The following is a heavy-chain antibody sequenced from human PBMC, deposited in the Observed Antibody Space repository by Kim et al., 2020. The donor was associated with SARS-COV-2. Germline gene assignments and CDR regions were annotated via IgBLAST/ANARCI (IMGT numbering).Heavy chain of an antibody. Sequence: GGSLRLSCAASGFTFSSYGMHWVRQAPGKGLEWVAVISYDGSNKYYADSVKGRFTISRDNSKNTLYLQMNSLRAEDTAVYYCAKDQHYYDSSGYYGPGPNYYYGMDVWGQGTTVTVSS. D-gene: IGHD3-22*01. CDR2: ISYDGSNK. J-gene: IGHJ6*02. CDR1: GFTFSSYG. V-gene: IGHV3-30*18. CDR3: AKDQHYYDSSGYYGPGPNYYYGMDV.